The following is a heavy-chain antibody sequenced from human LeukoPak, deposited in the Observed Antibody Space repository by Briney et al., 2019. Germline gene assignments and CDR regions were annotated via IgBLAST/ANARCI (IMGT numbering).Heavy chain of an antibody. CDR1: GGSISSYY. CDR3: ARSVEGYCRGGSCYSYSYYMDV. V-gene: IGHV4-59*01. J-gene: IGHJ6*03. D-gene: IGHD2-15*01. Sequence: MTSETLSPTCTVSGGSISSYYWSWIRQPPGKGLEWIGYIYYSGSTNYNPSLKSRVTISVDTSKNQFSLKLSSVTAADTAVYYCARSVEGYCRGGSCYSYSYYMDVWGKGTTVTVSS. CDR2: IYYSGST.